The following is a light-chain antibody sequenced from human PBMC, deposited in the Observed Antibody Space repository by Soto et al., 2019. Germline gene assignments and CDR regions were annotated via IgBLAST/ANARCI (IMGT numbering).Light chain of an antibody. CDR1: SSDVGAYNY. Sequence: QSVLTQPASVSGSPGQSITISCTGTSSDVGAYNYVSWYQQYPGKAPKLMIYGVTNRPSGVSNRFSGSKTGNTASLTISGLQAEDEADYYCCSYAGSSTLVFGGGTKLTVL. CDR3: CSYAGSSTLV. J-gene: IGLJ2*01. V-gene: IGLV2-14*01. CDR2: GVT.